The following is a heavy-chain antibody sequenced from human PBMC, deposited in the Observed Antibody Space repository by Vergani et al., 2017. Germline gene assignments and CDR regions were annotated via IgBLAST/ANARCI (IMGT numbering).Heavy chain of an antibody. CDR3: ARDRAGMVRGILDP. CDR1: GYSISSGYY. V-gene: IGHV4-38-2*02. CDR2: IYHSGST. D-gene: IGHD3-10*01. Sequence: QVQLQESGPGLVKPSETLSLTCAVSGYSISSGYYWGWIRQPPGKGLEWIGSIYHSGSTYYNPSLKSRVTISVDKSKNQFSLKLSSVTAADTAVYYCARDRAGMVRGILDPWGQGTLVTVSS. J-gene: IGHJ5*02.